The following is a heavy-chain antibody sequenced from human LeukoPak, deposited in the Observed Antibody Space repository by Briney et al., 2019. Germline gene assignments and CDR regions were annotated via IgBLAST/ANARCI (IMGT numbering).Heavy chain of an antibody. V-gene: IGHV1-24*01. Sequence: ASVKVSCKVSGYTLTELSMHWVRQAPGKGLEWMGGFDPEDGETIYAQKFQGRVTMTEDTSTDTAYMELSSLRSDDTAVYYCARGYYYDSSGSVDYWGQGTLVTVSS. J-gene: IGHJ4*02. D-gene: IGHD3-22*01. CDR3: ARGYYYDSSGSVDY. CDR2: FDPEDGET. CDR1: GYTLTELS.